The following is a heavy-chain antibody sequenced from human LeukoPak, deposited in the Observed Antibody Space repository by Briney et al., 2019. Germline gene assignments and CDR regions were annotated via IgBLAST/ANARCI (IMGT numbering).Heavy chain of an antibody. Sequence: GASVKVSCKASGGTFSSYAISWVRQAPGQGLEWMGGIIPIFGTANYAQKFQGRVTITADESTSTAYMELSSLRSEDTAVYYCARPLQPRATTWDAFDIWGQGTMVTVSS. CDR2: IIPIFGTA. J-gene: IGHJ3*02. CDR1: GGTFSSYA. CDR3: ARPLQPRATTWDAFDI. D-gene: IGHD1-26*01. V-gene: IGHV1-69*13.